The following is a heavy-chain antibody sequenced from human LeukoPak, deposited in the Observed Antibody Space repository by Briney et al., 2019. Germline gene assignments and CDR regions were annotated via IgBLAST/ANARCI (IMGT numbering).Heavy chain of an antibody. CDR2: INPNSGGT. D-gene: IGHD1-26*01. J-gene: IGHJ4*02. CDR3: ARDLVGATGVYYFDY. CDR1: GYTFTGYY. V-gene: IGHV1-2*02. Sequence: GASVKVSCKASGYTFTGYYIHWVRQAPGQGLEWMGWINPNSGGTNYAQKFQGRVTMTRDTSISTAYMELSRLRSDDTAVYYCARDLVGATGVYYFDYWGQGTLVTVSS.